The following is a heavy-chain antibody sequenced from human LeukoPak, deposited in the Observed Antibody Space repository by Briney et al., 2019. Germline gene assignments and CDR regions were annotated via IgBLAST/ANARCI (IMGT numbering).Heavy chain of an antibody. D-gene: IGHD2-15*01. CDR2: IYTSGST. CDR3: ARDGPYCSGGSCYYNWFDP. J-gene: IGHJ5*02. Sequence: SQTLSLTCTVSGGSISSGSYYWSWIRQPAGKGLEWIGRIYTSGSTNYNPSLKSRVTISVDTSKNQFSLKLSSVTAADTAVYYCARDGPYCSGGSCYYNWFDPWGQGTLVTVSS. CDR1: GGSISSGSYY. V-gene: IGHV4-61*02.